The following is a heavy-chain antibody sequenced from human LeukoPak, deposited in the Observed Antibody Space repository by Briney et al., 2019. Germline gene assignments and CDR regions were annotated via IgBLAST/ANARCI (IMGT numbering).Heavy chain of an antibody. CDR2: INDSGTT. CDR1: GGSLSGYY. Sequence: SETLSLTCAVYGGSLSGYYWNWIRQSPGKALEWIGEINDSGTTNYNPSLKSRATISIDRSRKQFSLRLTSVTAADTAVYYCARFPCSGDSCYSGIRAFDIWGQGTTVIVSS. J-gene: IGHJ3*02. D-gene: IGHD2-15*01. V-gene: IGHV4-34*01. CDR3: ARFPCSGDSCYSGIRAFDI.